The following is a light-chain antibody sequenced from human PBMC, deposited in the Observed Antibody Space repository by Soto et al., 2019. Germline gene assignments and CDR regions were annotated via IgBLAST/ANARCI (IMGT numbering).Light chain of an antibody. CDR3: ASWDDGLSDVV. CDR1: NSNIGSNY. V-gene: IGLV1-47*01. J-gene: IGLJ2*01. CDR2: RXT. Sequence: QSVLTQPPSASGTPGQRVTISCSGSNSNIGSNYVYWYRQLPGTAPKLLIYRXTQRPSGVPDRXSXSXSXXXAXXXXXXLXSEDEADYYCASWDDGLSDVVFGGGTQLTVL.